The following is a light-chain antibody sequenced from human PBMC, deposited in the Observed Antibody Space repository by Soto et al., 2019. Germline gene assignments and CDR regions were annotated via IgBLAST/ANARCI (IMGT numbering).Light chain of an antibody. J-gene: IGLJ1*01. CDR3: QSHDSSLHASV. CDR1: SSNIGAGYD. V-gene: IGLV1-40*01. CDR2: GNT. Sequence: QSVLTQPPSVSGAPGQRVTISCTGSSSNIGAGYDVHWYLQLPGTAPKLLIYGNTNRPSGVPDRFSGSKSGSSASLAITGLQAEDEADYYCQSHDSSLHASVFGTGTKLPVL.